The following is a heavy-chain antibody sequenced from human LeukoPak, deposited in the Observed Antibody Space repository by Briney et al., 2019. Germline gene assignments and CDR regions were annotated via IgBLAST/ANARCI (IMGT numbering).Heavy chain of an antibody. CDR1: GFTFSSYA. CDR2: ISYDGSNK. Sequence: GGSPRLSCAASGFTFSSYAMHWVRQAPGKGLEWVAVISYDGSNKYYADSVKGRFTISRDNSKNTLYLQMNSLRAEDTAVYYCARVPYFDYWGQGTLVTVSS. J-gene: IGHJ4*02. V-gene: IGHV3-30-3*01. CDR3: ARVPYFDY.